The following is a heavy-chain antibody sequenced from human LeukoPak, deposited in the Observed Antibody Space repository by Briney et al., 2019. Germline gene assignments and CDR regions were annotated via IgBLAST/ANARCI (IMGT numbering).Heavy chain of an antibody. CDR2: IYSSGAT. D-gene: IGHD5-24*01. J-gene: IGHJ6*02. Sequence: QPGGSLRLSCAASGFTFSSYSMSWVRQAPVKGLEWVSVIYSSGATYYADSVKGRFTVSRDKSKNTLYVQMNSLRDDDTAVYYCVRMASNYYGMDVWGQGTTVTVSS. CDR3: VRMASNYYGMDV. V-gene: IGHV3-53*01. CDR1: GFTFSSYS.